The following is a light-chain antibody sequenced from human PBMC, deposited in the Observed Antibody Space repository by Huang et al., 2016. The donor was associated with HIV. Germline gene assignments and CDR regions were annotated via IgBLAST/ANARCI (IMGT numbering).Light chain of an antibody. V-gene: IGKV1-39*01. J-gene: IGKJ4*01. CDR1: QSISNY. CDR3: QQNYGSPFT. CDR2: GAS. Sequence: DIQMTQSPSSLSASVGDRVNITCRAGQSISNYLSWYQQRPGKAPKILVYGASRLQRGVPSRFSGSGSGTDFTLTISSLQPEDFATYYCQQNYGSPFTFGEGTKVDIK.